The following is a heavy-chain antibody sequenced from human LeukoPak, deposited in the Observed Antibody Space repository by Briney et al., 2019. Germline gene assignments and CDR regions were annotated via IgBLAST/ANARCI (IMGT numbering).Heavy chain of an antibody. V-gene: IGHV3-23*01. D-gene: IGHD7-27*01. CDR3: VQDWAWGAFGY. Sequence: GGSLRLSCEVSGFTFSTYSMNWVRQAPGKGLEWVSGITGAGHTYYADSVQGRFTIYRDNSKNTLYLQMNRLGAEDTAIYYCVQDWAWGAFGYWGQGTLVTVSS. CDR2: ITGAGHT. CDR1: GFTFSTYS. J-gene: IGHJ4*02.